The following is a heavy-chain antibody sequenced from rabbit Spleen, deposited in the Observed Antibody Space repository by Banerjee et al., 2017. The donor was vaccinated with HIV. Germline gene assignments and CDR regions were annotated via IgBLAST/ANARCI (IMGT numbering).Heavy chain of an antibody. V-gene: IGHV1S47*01. CDR3: VREVAARFSL. J-gene: IGHJ4*01. Sequence: QEQLVESGGGLVQPGGSLKLSCKASGFDLSSYGVSWVRQAPGKGLEWIGYIDPIFGATYYATWVNGRFTISSHNAQNTLYLQLNSLTAADTATYFCVREVAARFSLWGPGTLVTVS. D-gene: IGHD4-1*01. CDR1: GFDLSSYG. CDR2: IDPIFGAT.